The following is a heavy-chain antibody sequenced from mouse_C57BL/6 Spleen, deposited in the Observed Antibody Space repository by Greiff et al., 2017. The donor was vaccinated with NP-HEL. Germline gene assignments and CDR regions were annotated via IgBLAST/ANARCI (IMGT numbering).Heavy chain of an antibody. CDR2: INPSSGYT. CDR1: GYTFTSYT. J-gene: IGHJ2*01. D-gene: IGHD2-12*01. V-gene: IGHV1-4*01. Sequence: QVQLQQSGAELARPGASVKMSCKASGYTFTSYTMHWVKQRPGQGLEWIGYINPSSGYTKYNQKFKDKATLTADKSSSTAYMQLSSLTSEESAVYYCTRGTVTTGYDYWGQGTTLTVSS. CDR3: TRGTVTTGYDY.